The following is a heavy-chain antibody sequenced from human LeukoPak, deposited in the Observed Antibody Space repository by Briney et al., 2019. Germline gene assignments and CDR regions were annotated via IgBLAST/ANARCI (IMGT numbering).Heavy chain of an antibody. CDR2: IYHSGST. CDR1: GYSISSGYY. Sequence: SETLSLTCTVSGYSISSGYYWGWIRQPPGKGLEWIGSIYHSGSTYYNPSLKSRVTISVDTSKNQFSLKLSSVTAADTAVYYCARRGSSSWYGNNWFDPWGQGTLVTVSP. CDR3: ARRGSSSWYGNNWFDP. J-gene: IGHJ5*02. D-gene: IGHD6-13*01. V-gene: IGHV4-38-2*02.